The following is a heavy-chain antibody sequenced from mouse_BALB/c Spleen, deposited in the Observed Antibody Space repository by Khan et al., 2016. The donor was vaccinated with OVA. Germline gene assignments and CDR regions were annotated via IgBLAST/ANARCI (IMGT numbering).Heavy chain of an antibody. J-gene: IGHJ3*01. D-gene: IGHD2-13*01. CDR1: GFSLSSYG. Sequence: QVQLKESGPGLVQPSQSLSITCTVSGFSLSSYGVHWVRQSPGKGLEWLGVIWSGGSTDFNTAFISSLSISKDNSKSQVFFKMNNLQINDSAIYYCARGGLPFAYWGQGTLVTVSA. CDR2: IWSGGST. V-gene: IGHV2-2*02. CDR3: ARGGLPFAY.